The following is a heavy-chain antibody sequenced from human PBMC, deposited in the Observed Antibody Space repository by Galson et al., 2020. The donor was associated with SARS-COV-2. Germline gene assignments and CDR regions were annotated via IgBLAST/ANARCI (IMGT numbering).Heavy chain of an antibody. CDR1: GYSPTSYW. CDR3: ARRIAGRPFYGMDV. J-gene: IGHJ6*02. Sequence: GESLKISCKGSGYSPTSYWIGWVRQMPGKGLEWMGIIYPGDSHTIYSPSFQGQVTISADKSISTAYLQWTSLKASDTAMYYCARRIAGRPFYGMDVWAKGPRSPSP. V-gene: IGHV5-51*01. CDR2: IYPGDSHT. D-gene: IGHD6-6*01.